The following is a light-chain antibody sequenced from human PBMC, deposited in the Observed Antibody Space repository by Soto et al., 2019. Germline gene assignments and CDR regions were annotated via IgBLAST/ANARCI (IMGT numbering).Light chain of an antibody. CDR3: CSYAGSSTVD. J-gene: IGLJ2*01. CDR2: DVS. CDR1: SSDVGGQNA. V-gene: IGLV2-23*02. Sequence: QSVLTQPASVSGSPGQSITISCTGTSSDVGGQNAVSWYQQHPGKAPKFIIYDVSKRPSGVSSRFSGSKSGNTASLTISGLQAEDEADYYCCSYAGSSTVDFGGGTKLTVL.